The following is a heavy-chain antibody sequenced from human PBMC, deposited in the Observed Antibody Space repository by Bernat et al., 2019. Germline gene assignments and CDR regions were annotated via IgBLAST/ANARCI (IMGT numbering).Heavy chain of an antibody. D-gene: IGHD3-10*01. J-gene: IGHJ4*02. CDR1: GGSFSGYY. CDR3: ALLWPRDGYYFDY. V-gene: IGHV4-34*01. Sequence: QEPLQQWGAGLLKPSETLSLTCAVYGGSFSGYYWSWIRQPPGKGLEWIGEINHSGSTNYNPSLKSRVTISVDTSKNQFSLKLSSVTAADTAVYYCALLWPRDGYYFDYWGQGTLVTVSS. CDR2: INHSGST.